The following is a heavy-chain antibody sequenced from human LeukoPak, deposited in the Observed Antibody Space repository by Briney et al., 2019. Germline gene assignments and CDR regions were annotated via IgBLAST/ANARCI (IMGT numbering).Heavy chain of an antibody. J-gene: IGHJ4*02. V-gene: IGHV4-39*01. Sequence: PSETLSLTCTISGDSISSSSSYWGWLRQPPGKGLDWVATIYYSGSAYYNPSLKSRVTISVDTSKNQFSLKLTTVTAADTALYYCARVVALESNYFDYWGQGILVTVSS. CDR1: GDSISSSSSY. CDR3: ARVVALESNYFDY. CDR2: IYYSGSA. D-gene: IGHD2-15*01.